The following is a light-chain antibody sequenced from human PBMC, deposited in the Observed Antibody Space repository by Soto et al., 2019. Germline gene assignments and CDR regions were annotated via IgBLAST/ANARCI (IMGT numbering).Light chain of an antibody. J-gene: IGLJ1*01. CDR3: AAGDDSLNGYV. CDR2: SNS. Sequence: QSVLTQPPSASGTPGQRVTISCSGGSSNIGSNTVNWYQQLPGTAPKLLIYSNSQRPSGVPDRFSGSKSGTSASLAISGLQSEDGADYYCAAGDDSLNGYVFGTGTKVTV. V-gene: IGLV1-44*01. CDR1: SSNIGSNT.